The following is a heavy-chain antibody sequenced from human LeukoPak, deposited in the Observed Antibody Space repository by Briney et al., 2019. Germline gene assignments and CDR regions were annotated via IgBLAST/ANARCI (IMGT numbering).Heavy chain of an antibody. D-gene: IGHD5/OR15-5a*01. CDR3: AREPSGNFGQLVSSAEYFQH. V-gene: IGHV3-30-3*01. J-gene: IGHJ1*01. CDR1: GFTFSNYA. CDR2: ISFDGDNK. Sequence: GGSLRLSCATSGFTFSNYAIHWVRQAPGKGLEWVTDISFDGDNKHYADSVRGRFMISRDNSKNTVYLQMNSLTIEDTAVYYCAREPSGNFGQLVSSAEYFQHWGQGTRVTVSS.